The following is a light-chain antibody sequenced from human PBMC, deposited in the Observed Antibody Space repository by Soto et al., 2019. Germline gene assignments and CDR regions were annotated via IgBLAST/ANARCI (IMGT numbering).Light chain of an antibody. Sequence: DIQMTQSPSSLPASVGDRVTLTCRASQSISTYLNWYQQKPGKAPKLVIYAASSLQSGGPSRLSGSGSGTDFTLTISSLQPEDFATYYCQQSYTIPYTFGQGTKLEIK. CDR1: QSISTY. V-gene: IGKV1-39*01. CDR2: AAS. CDR3: QQSYTIPYT. J-gene: IGKJ2*01.